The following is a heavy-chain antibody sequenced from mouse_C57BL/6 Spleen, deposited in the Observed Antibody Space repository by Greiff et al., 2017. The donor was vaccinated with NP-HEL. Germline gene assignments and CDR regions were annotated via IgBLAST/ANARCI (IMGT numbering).Heavy chain of an antibody. CDR2: IYPRDGSP. J-gene: IGHJ3*01. CDR1: GYTFTSYD. CDR3: ARSGSFPLFAY. D-gene: IGHD6-1*01. V-gene: IGHV1-85*01. Sequence: VQLQQSGPELVKPGASVKLSCKASGYTFTSYDINWVKQRPGQGLEWLGWIYPRDGSPKYNEKFKGKATLTVDTSSSTAYMERHSLPSEDSSVYFCARSGSFPLFAYWGQGTLVTVSA.